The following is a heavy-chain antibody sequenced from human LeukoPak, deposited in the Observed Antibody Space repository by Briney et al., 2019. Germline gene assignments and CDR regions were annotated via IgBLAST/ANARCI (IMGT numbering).Heavy chain of an antibody. V-gene: IGHV1-69*06. J-gene: IGHJ4*02. CDR2: IIPIFGTA. D-gene: IGHD2-15*01. CDR3: ARGYRGYCSGGSCYLFDY. Sequence: SVKVSCKASGGTFSSYAISWVRQAPGQGLEWMGGIIPIFGTANYAQKFQGRVTITADKSTSTAYMGLSSLRSEDTAVYYCARGYRGYCSGGSCYLFDYWGQGTLVTVSS. CDR1: GGTFSSYA.